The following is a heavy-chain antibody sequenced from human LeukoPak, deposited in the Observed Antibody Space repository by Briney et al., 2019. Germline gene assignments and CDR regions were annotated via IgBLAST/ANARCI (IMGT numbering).Heavy chain of an antibody. CDR2: IYYSGST. CDR1: GGSISSYC. V-gene: IGHV4-59*08. CDR3: ARGAGFRVYFDY. Sequence: SETLSLTCTVSGGSISSYCWSWIRQPPGKGLEWIGYIYYSGSTNYNPSLKSRVTISVDTSKNQFSLKLSSVTAADTAVYYCARGAGFRVYFDYWGQGTLVTVSS. J-gene: IGHJ4*02.